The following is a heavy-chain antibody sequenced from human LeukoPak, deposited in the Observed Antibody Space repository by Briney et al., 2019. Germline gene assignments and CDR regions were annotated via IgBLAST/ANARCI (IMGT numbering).Heavy chain of an antibody. V-gene: IGHV3-15*01. CDR2: IKNKTYGGTT. Sequence: GGSLRLSCAASGFVFSSAWMTWVRQAPGKGLEWVGHIKNKTYGGTTDYAAPVKGRFIISRDDSKNTLYLQMNRLRTDDTAVYYCARGLCSSTGCYQGPFDFWGQGMLVTVSS. D-gene: IGHD2-2*01. CDR1: GFVFSSAW. J-gene: IGHJ4*02. CDR3: ARGLCSSTGCYQGPFDF.